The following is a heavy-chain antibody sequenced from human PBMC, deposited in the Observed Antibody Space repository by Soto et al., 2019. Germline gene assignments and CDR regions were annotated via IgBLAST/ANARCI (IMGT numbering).Heavy chain of an antibody. CDR3: AKDKGGSSYYFDY. CDR1: GFTFSSYA. D-gene: IGHD6-6*01. CDR2: ISGSGGST. J-gene: IGHJ4*02. V-gene: IGHV3-23*01. Sequence: GGSLRLSCAASGFTFSSYAMSWVRQAPGKGLEWVSAISGSGGSTYYAYSVRGPFTISRDNSKNSLYLHMNSLRAEDTALYSCAKDKGGSSYYFDYWGQGTLVTVSS.